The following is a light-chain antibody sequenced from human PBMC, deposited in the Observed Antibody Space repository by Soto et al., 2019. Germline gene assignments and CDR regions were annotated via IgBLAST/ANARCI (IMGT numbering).Light chain of an antibody. V-gene: IGLV2-11*01. J-gene: IGLJ3*02. Sequence: QSALAQPPSASGSPGQSVTISCTGTSSDIGGYDYVSWYQQHPGKAPKLIIFDVNKRPSGVPDRFSGSKSGNTASLTISGLQAEDEADYYCCSFGGTYLVFGGGTKVTVL. CDR2: DVN. CDR3: CSFGGTYLV. CDR1: SSDIGGYDY.